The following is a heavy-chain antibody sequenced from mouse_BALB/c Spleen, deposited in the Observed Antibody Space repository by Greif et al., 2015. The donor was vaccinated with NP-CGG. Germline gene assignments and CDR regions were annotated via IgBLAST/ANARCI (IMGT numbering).Heavy chain of an antibody. CDR3: TREGDYGNYVYYFDY. CDR1: GYTFTSYW. J-gene: IGHJ2*01. D-gene: IGHD2-1*01. V-gene: IGHV1-69*02. Sequence: QVQLQQSGAELVRPGASVKLSCKASGYTFTSYWINWVKQRPGQGLEWIGNIYPSDSYTNYNQKFKDKATLTVDKSSSTAYMQLSSLTSEDSAVYYCTREGDYGNYVYYFDYWGQGTTLTVSS. CDR2: IYPSDSYT.